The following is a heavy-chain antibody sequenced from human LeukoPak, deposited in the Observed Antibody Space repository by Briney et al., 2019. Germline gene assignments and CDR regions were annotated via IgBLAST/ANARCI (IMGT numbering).Heavy chain of an antibody. Sequence: PSETLSLTCAVYGGSFIGNYWSWIRQPPGKGLEWIGEINHSGSTNYNPSLKSRVTISMDTSKNQFSLKLSSVTAADTAVYYCARGPSYGSGSPERGVDMDVWGKGTTVTVFS. CDR2: INHSGST. CDR1: GGSFIGNY. V-gene: IGHV4-34*01. J-gene: IGHJ6*03. D-gene: IGHD3-10*01. CDR3: ARGPSYGSGSPERGVDMDV.